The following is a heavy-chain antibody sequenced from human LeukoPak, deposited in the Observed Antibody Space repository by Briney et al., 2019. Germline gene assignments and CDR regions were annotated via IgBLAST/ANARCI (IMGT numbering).Heavy chain of an antibody. CDR1: GFTFSSYG. V-gene: IGHV3-33*01. D-gene: IGHD3-22*01. J-gene: IGHJ4*02. CDR2: ISYDGGNK. CDR3: ARSPQYYDTSGHYSPFLDH. Sequence: GGSLRLSCAASGFTFSSYGMHWVRQAPGKGLEWVAVISYDGGNKYSADSVRGRFTISRDNSKNTLDLQMNSLRAEDTAVYYCARSPQYYDTSGHYSPFLDHWGQGTLVTVSS.